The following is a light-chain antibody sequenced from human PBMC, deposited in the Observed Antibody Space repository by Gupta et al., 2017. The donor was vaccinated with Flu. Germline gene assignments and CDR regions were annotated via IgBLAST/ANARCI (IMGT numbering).Light chain of an antibody. CDR3: SSYAGSNNFGV. Sequence: QSALTPPPSASAPPGHSVTISCTGTSSDVGGYNYVSWYQQHPGKAPKLMIYEVSKRPSGAPDRFSGSKSGNTASLTVSGLQAEDEADYYCSSYAGSNNFGVFGTGTKVTVL. J-gene: IGLJ1*01. CDR1: SSDVGGYNY. V-gene: IGLV2-8*01. CDR2: EVS.